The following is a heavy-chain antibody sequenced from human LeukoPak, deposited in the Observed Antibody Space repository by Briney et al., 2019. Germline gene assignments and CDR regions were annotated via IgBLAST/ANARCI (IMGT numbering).Heavy chain of an antibody. CDR3: ASASTYYYDSSGSSNWFDP. D-gene: IGHD3-22*01. CDR2: INPSGGST. V-gene: IGHV1-46*01. J-gene: IGHJ5*02. Sequence: ASVKVSCKASGYTFTSYYMHWVRQAPGQGLEWMGIINPSGGSTSYAQKFQGRVTMTRDMSTSTVYMELSSLRSEDTAVYYCASASTYYYDSSGSSNWFDPWGQGTLVTVSS. CDR1: GYTFTSYY.